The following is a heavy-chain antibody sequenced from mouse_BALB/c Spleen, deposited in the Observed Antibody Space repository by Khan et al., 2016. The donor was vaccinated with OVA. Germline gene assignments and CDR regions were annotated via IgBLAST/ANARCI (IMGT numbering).Heavy chain of an antibody. Sequence: VQLQQPGAELVRPGASLKLSCKASGYTFTSYWINWVKQRPGQGLEWIGNIYPSDSYTDYNPKFKDKATLTVDKSSSTAYMQLSSPTSEDSAVYYCTRHGSSYDAMDYWGQGTSVTVSS. D-gene: IGHD1-1*01. V-gene: IGHV1-69*02. J-gene: IGHJ4*01. CDR2: IYPSDSYT. CDR1: GYTFTSYW. CDR3: TRHGSSYDAMDY.